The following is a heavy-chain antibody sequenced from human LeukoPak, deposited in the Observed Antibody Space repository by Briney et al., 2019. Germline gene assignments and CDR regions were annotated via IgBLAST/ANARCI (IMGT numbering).Heavy chain of an antibody. V-gene: IGHV1-18*01. CDR3: ARARYYYDSSGSILGGWFDP. Sequence: GASVKVSCKASGYTFTSYGISWVRQAPGQGLEWMGWISAYNGNTNYAQKLQGRVTITADKSTSTAYMELSSLRSEDTAVYYCARARYYYDSSGSILGGWFDPWGQGTLVTVSS. J-gene: IGHJ5*02. CDR2: ISAYNGNT. D-gene: IGHD3-22*01. CDR1: GYTFTSYG.